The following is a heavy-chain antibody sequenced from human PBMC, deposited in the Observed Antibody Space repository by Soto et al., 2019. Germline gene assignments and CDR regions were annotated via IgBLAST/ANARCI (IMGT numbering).Heavy chain of an antibody. J-gene: IGHJ5*02. CDR2: IYHSGST. Sequence: QLQLQESGSGLVKPSQTLSLTCAVSGGSISSGGYSWSWIRQPPGKGLEWIGYIYHSGSTYYNPFLKRXXTXSXXRSKNQLSLKLSSVTAADTAVYSCARVSGVRWFDPWGQGTLVTVSS. V-gene: IGHV4-30-2*01. D-gene: IGHD6-6*01. CDR3: ARVSGVRWFDP. CDR1: GGSISSGGYS.